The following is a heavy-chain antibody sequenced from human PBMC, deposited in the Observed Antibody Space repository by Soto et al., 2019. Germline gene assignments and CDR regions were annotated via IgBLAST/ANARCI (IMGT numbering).Heavy chain of an antibody. CDR3: ARGAESSSMYGLNFDY. V-gene: IGHV3-7*05. Sequence: EVQLEESGGGLVQPGGSLRLSCEASGFTFSSYWMNWVRQAPGKGLEWVASIKYDGSETFYVDSVKGRCTIFRDDTKKSLHLQMNSLRAEDTAVYYRARGAESSSMYGLNFDYWGQGALVTVSS. CDR2: IKYDGSET. CDR1: GFTFSSYW. J-gene: IGHJ4*02. D-gene: IGHD2-2*01.